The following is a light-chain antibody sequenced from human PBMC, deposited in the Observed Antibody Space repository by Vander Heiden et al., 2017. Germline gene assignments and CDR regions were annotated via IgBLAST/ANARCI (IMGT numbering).Light chain of an antibody. CDR2: GAS. V-gene: IGKV3-20*01. Sequence: ETALTQSPGTLSLSPGERATLSCRASQSVSSSYLAWYQQKPGQAPRPLIYGASSRATGIPGRFSGSGSGTDFTLTISRLEPEDFAVYYCQQYGTSLFTFGQGTRLEIK. J-gene: IGKJ5*01. CDR1: QSVSSSY. CDR3: QQYGTSLFT.